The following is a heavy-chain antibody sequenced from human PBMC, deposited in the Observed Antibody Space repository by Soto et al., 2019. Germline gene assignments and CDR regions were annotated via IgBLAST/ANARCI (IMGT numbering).Heavy chain of an antibody. CDR1: GFSLSASGRG. CDR2: IYWNDDE. Sequence: QITLKESGPTLVKPTQTLTLTCSFSGFSLSASGRGVAWIRQPPGKALEWLALIYWNDDERYSPSLKNRLTITKDTSKNQVVLTMTNMDPVDTATYYCAHRGYGDYPRDNWFDPWGQGTLVTVSS. CDR3: AHRGYGDYPRDNWFDP. V-gene: IGHV2-5*01. J-gene: IGHJ5*02. D-gene: IGHD4-17*01.